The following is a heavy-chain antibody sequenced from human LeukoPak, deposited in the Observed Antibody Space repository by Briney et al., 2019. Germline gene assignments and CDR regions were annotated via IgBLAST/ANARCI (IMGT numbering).Heavy chain of an antibody. CDR2: INHSGST. D-gene: IGHD3-22*01. Sequence: SETLSLTCAVYGGSFSGYYWSWIRQPPGKGLEWIGEINHSGSTNYNPSLKSRATISVDTSKNQFSLKLSSVTAADTAVYYCARDRYYYDSSGYSLFDYWGQGTLVTVSS. CDR1: GGSFSGYY. J-gene: IGHJ4*02. CDR3: ARDRYYYDSSGYSLFDY. V-gene: IGHV4-34*01.